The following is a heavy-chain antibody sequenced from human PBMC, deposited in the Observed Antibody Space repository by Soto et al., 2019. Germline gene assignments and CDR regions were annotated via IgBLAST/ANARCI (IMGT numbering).Heavy chain of an antibody. Sequence: GASVKVSCKASGYTFTTYAIHWVRQAPGQRLEWMGWINAANGNRKYSQKFQGRITVTRDTSASTAYMELSSLRSEDTAVYYCARSNSGSYDYWGQGTLVTAPQ. CDR1: GYTFTTYA. D-gene: IGHD1-26*01. CDR3: ARSNSGSYDY. CDR2: INAANGNR. J-gene: IGHJ4*02. V-gene: IGHV1-3*01.